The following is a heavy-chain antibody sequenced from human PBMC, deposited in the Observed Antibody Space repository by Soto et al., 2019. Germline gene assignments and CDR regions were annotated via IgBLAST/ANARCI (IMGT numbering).Heavy chain of an antibody. V-gene: IGHV4-30-4*01. J-gene: IGHJ5*02. CDR1: GGSISHGDYY. Sequence: PSETLSLTCTVSGGSISHGDYYWSWIRQPPGRGLEWIGYIYHSGTTYYNPSLKSRVTISVDTSKNQFSLKLTFMTAADTAVYYCARDRGLDYGDYARWFDPWGQGTLVTVSS. CDR3: ARDRGLDYGDYARWFDP. D-gene: IGHD4-17*01. CDR2: IYHSGTT.